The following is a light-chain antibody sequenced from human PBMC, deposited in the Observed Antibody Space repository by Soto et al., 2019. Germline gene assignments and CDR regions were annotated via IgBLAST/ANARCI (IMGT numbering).Light chain of an antibody. V-gene: IGLV2-8*01. CDR3: SSYAGSLYV. CDR1: SSDVGGYNY. Sequence: QSALTLHPSASGSPGQSVTISCTGTSSDVGGYNYVSWYQQHPGKAPKLMIYEVTKRPSGVPDRFSGSKSGNTASLTVSGLQAEDEADYYCSSYAGSLYVFGNGTKLTVL. CDR2: EVT. J-gene: IGLJ1*01.